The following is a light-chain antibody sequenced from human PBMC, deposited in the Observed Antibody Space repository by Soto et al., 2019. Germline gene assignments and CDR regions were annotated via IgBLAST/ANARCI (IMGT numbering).Light chain of an antibody. V-gene: IGKV1-5*01. J-gene: IGKJ2*01. Sequence: DIQMTQSPSTLSASVGDRVTITCRASQSISSWLAWYQQKPGKAPKLLIYDASSLESGVPSRFSGSGSGTEFTLTIXSLXXXDXXXXXXXXXXXXSPVYTFGQGTKLEIK. CDR1: QSISSW. CDR2: DAS. CDR3: XXXXXXSPVYT.